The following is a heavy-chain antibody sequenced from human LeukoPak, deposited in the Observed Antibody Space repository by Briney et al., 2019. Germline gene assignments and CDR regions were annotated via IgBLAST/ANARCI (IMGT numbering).Heavy chain of an antibody. CDR2: IIPILGIA. CDR3: ATQGDSGSLLLDY. V-gene: IGHV1-69*04. CDR1: GGTFSSYA. Sequence: ASVKVSCKASGGTFSSYAISWVRQAPGQGLEWMGRIIPILGIANYAQKFQGRVTITADKSTSTAYMELSSLRSEDTAVYYCATQGDSGSLLLDYWGQGTLVTVSS. J-gene: IGHJ4*02. D-gene: IGHD1-26*01.